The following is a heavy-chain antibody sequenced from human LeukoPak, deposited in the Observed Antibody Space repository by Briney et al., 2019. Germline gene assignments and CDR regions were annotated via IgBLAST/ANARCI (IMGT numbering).Heavy chain of an antibody. CDR3: ASLYDIVGTTVDY. V-gene: IGHV1-2*06. CDR1: GYTFTNYY. Sequence: ASVKVSCRTSGYTFTNYYIHWVRQAPGQGLEWMGRIDPNTGGTKSAKNFQGRVTMTRDTSISTAYMALSGLRSDDTAVYYCASLYDIVGTTVDYWGQGTLVTVSS. CDR2: IDPNTGGT. J-gene: IGHJ4*02. D-gene: IGHD1-26*01.